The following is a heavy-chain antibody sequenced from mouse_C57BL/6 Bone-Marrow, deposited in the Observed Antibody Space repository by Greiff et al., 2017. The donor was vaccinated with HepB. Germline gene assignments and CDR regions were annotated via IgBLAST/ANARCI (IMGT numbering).Heavy chain of an antibody. J-gene: IGHJ4*01. CDR3: ARAGSSGSDSYYYAMDY. Sequence: EVKLLESGPGLVKPSQSLSLTCSVTGYSITSGYYWNWIRQFPGNKLEWMGYISYDGSNNYNPSLKNRISITRDTSKNQFFLKLNSVTTEDTATYYCARAGSSGSDSYYYAMDYWGQGTSVTVSS. CDR1: GYSITSGYY. D-gene: IGHD3-2*02. V-gene: IGHV3-6*01. CDR2: ISYDGSN.